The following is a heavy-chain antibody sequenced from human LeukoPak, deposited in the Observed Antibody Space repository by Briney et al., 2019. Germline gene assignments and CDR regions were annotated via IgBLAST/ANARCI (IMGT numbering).Heavy chain of an antibody. CDR2: IKYDGTEK. CDR1: GFTFSTYW. CDR3: ARDPSNYYMDV. Sequence: GGSLRLSCAASGFTFSTYWMSWVRRAPGKGLEWLAVIKYDGTEKYYADSVKGRFTISRDNSKNTLYLQMNSLRAEDAAVYFCARDPSNYYMDVWGKGTTVTVSS. J-gene: IGHJ6*03. V-gene: IGHV3-7*01. D-gene: IGHD2-8*01.